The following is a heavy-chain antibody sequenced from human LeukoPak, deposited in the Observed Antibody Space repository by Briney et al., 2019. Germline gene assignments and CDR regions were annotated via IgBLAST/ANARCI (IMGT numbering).Heavy chain of an antibody. D-gene: IGHD3-22*01. V-gene: IGHV4-61*02. CDR2: IYTSGST. Sequence: SETLSLTCTVSGGSISSGSYYWSWIRQPAGKGLEWIGRIYTSGSTNYNPSLKSRVTISVDTSKNQFSLKLSSVTAADTAVYYCARESGGAYYYDSSGYFYDAFDIWGLGTMVTVSS. J-gene: IGHJ3*02. CDR3: ARESGGAYYYDSSGYFYDAFDI. CDR1: GGSISSGSYY.